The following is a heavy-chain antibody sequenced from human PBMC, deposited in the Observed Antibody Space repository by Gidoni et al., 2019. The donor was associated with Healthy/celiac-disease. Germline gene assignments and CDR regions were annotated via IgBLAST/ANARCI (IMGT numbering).Heavy chain of an antibody. CDR3: AADPGYSYATYYGMDV. V-gene: IGHV1-58*02. D-gene: IGHD5-18*01. Sequence: QMQLVQSGPEVKKPGTSVKVSCKASGVTFTSSAMQWVRQARGQRLEWIGWIVVGSGNTNYAQKFQERVTITRDMSTSTAYMELSSLRSEDTAVYYCAADPGYSYATYYGMDVWGQGTTVTVSS. J-gene: IGHJ6*02. CDR2: IVVGSGNT. CDR1: GVTFTSSA.